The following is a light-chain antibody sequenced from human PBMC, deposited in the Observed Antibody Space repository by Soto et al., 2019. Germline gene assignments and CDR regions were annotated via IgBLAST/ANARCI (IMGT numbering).Light chain of an antibody. CDR2: GAS. J-gene: IGKJ4*01. CDR1: QRVSSNY. CDR3: QQYGSSPPLT. V-gene: IGKV3-20*01. Sequence: EIVLTQSPGTLSLSPGERDTLSCRASQRVSSNYLAWYQQKPGQAPRLLIYGASSRATGVPDRFSGSGSGTDFTLTISKLEPEDFALYYCQQYGSSPPLTFGGGTKVDI.